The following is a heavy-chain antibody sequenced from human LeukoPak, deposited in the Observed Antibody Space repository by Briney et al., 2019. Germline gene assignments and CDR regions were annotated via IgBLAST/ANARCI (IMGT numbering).Heavy chain of an antibody. CDR2: LQSDGNNR. CDR3: AKNWAAYYFDY. V-gene: IGHV3-30*02. CDR1: GFTLSRNA. Sequence: GGSLRLSCAASGFTLSRNAMHWDRQAPGKGLEWVAFLQSDGNNRYYADSVKGRFTISRDNSKNTLFLQMSSLRAEDTAVYYCAKNWAAYYFDYWGQGTLVTVSS. J-gene: IGHJ4*02. D-gene: IGHD3-16*01.